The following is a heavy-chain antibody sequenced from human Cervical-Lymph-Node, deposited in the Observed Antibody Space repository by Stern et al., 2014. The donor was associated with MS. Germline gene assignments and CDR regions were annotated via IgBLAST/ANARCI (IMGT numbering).Heavy chain of an antibody. CDR1: RGSIRTDY. J-gene: IGHJ4*02. CDR2: IFYNGST. CDR3: ARSKTTVTPLDY. V-gene: IGHV4-59*01. D-gene: IGHD4-17*01. Sequence: QLQLQESGPGLVKPSETLFLTCTVSRGSIRTDYWSWIRQPPGKGLEWNGYIFYNGSTNYNPSLKSRVTITVDSSLNQISLSLTSMTAADTAVYYCARSKTTVTPLDYWGQGTLVTVSS.